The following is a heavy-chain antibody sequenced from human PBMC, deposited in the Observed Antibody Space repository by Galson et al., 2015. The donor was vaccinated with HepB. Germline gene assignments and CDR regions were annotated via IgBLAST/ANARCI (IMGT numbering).Heavy chain of an antibody. CDR1: GYTFTSYD. V-gene: IGHV1-8*01. J-gene: IGHJ4*02. CDR3: ARILSRWVAAAPGRLGY. Sequence: SVKVSCKASGYTFTSYDINWVRQATGQGLEWMGWMNPNSGNTGYAQKFQGRVTMTRNTSISTAYMELSSLRSEDTAVYYCARILSRWVAAAPGRLGYWGQGTLVTVSS. D-gene: IGHD2-15*01. CDR2: MNPNSGNT.